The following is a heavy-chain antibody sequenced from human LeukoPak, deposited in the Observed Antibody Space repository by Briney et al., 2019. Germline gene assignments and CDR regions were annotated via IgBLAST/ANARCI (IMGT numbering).Heavy chain of an antibody. D-gene: IGHD3-3*01. CDR3: AKQYDFWSGPDY. J-gene: IGHJ4*02. Sequence: PGRSLRLSCAASGFTFSSYAMHWVRQAPGKGLEWVAVISYDGSNKYYADSVKGRFTISRDNSKNTLYLQMNSLRVEDTAVYYCAKQYDFWSGPDYWGQGTLVTVS. CDR1: GFTFSSYA. V-gene: IGHV3-30-3*02. CDR2: ISYDGSNK.